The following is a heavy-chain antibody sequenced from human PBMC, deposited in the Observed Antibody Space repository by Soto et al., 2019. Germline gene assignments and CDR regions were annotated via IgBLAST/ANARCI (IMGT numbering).Heavy chain of an antibody. CDR1: GFTFSSYA. D-gene: IGHD2-2*01. V-gene: IGHV3-23*01. J-gene: IGHJ4*02. CDR3: AKDWGGCSSTSCPPRLFDY. CDR2: ISGSGGST. Sequence: GGSLRLSCAASGFTFSSYAMSWVRQAPGKGLEWVSGISGSGGSTYYADPVKGRFTISRDNSKNTLYLQMNSLRAEDTAVYYCAKDWGGCSSTSCPPRLFDYWGQGTLVTVSS.